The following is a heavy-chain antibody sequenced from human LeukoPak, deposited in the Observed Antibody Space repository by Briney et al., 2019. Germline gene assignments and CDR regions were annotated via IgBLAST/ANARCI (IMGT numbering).Heavy chain of an antibody. CDR2: IRYDGSNK. V-gene: IGHV3-30*02. CDR3: ARGSEAAAEFDY. D-gene: IGHD6-13*01. CDR1: GFTFSSYG. J-gene: IGHJ4*02. Sequence: GGSLRLSCAASGFTFSSYGMHWVRQAPGKGLEWVAFIRYDGSNKYYADSVKGRFTISRDNAKNSLYLQMNSLRAEDTAVYYCARGSEAAAEFDYWGQGTLVTVSS.